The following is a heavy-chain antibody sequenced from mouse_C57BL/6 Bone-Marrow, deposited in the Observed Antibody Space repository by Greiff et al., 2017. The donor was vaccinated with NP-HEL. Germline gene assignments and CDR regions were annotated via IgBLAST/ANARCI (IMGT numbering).Heavy chain of an antibody. Sequence: DVKLVESGAELVRPGASVKLSCTASGFNIKDDYMHWVKQRPEQGLEWIGWIDPENGDTEYASKFQGKATITADTSSNTAYLQLSSLTSEDTAVYYCTPLYGKGYWGQGTTLTVSS. CDR3: TPLYGKGY. V-gene: IGHV14-4*01. D-gene: IGHD1-1*01. CDR2: IDPENGDT. J-gene: IGHJ2*01. CDR1: GFNIKDDY.